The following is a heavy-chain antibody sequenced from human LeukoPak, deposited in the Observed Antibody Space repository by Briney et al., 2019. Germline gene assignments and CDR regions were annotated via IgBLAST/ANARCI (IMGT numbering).Heavy chain of an antibody. CDR1: GYTYTSYG. V-gene: IGHV1-18*01. Sequence: ASVKVSSTTSGYTYTSYGISWVRQAPGHGLEWMGWISAYNGNTNYAQKLQGRVTMTTDTSTSTAYMELRSLRSDDTAVYYCVRDKCSPSCLLELWGQGTLVTVSS. CDR3: VRDKCSPSCLLEL. D-gene: IGHD1-7*01. J-gene: IGHJ4*02. CDR2: ISAYNGNT.